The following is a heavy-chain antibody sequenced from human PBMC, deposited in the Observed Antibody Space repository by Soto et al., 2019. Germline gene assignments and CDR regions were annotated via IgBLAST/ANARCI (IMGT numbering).Heavy chain of an antibody. CDR1: GFIFSNYW. CDR2: IKLDGSEK. D-gene: IGHD5-18*01. CDR3: VRDVTGGYSFGC. V-gene: IGHV3-7*05. Sequence: EVQLVESGGGLVQPGGSLRLSCAASGFIFSNYWMYWVRQAPGKGLEWVANIKLDGSEKYYVESVKGRFTISRDNARNSLYLQMNSLRAEDTAEYYCVRDVTGGYSFGCWGQGTLVTVSS. J-gene: IGHJ4*02.